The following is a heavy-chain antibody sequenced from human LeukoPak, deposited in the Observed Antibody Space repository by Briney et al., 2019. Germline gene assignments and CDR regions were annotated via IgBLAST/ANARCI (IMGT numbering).Heavy chain of an antibody. Sequence: PGGSLRLSCAASGFTFSNYGMSSVRQAPGKGLEWVSSISGSGGSTYYADSVKGRFTISRDNSKNTLYLQMNSLRAEDTAIYYCAKGLVATTLFYMDVWGTGTTVTISS. D-gene: IGHD5-12*01. CDR1: GFTFSNYG. CDR3: AKGLVATTLFYMDV. V-gene: IGHV3-23*01. J-gene: IGHJ6*03. CDR2: ISGSGGST.